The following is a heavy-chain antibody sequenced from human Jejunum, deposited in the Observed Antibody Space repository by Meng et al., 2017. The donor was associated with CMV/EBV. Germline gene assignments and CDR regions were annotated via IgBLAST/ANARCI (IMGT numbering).Heavy chain of an antibody. V-gene: IGHV4-61*03. D-gene: IGHD1/OR15-1a*01. CDR2: FCSAGSP. CDR3: ASAGNCNTWFDP. J-gene: IGHJ5*02. Sequence: TFSRFSVRTVRQAWRWVRLCLAHSIDVISCFCSAGSPSYHLSLSSRVTISVDMSKIHFSLTLDSVTSADTAVYYGASAGNCNTWFDPWGQGTLVTVSS. CDR1: RFSVRTVRQA.